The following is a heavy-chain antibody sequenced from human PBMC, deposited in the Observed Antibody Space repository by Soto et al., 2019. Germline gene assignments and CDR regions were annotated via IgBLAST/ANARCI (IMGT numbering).Heavy chain of an antibody. J-gene: IGHJ4*02. CDR1: GNSISTTNW. V-gene: IGHV4-4*02. Sequence: PSETLSLTCVVSGNSISTTNWWSWVRQSPGKGLEWIGEIYHSGSTNYNPSLKSRVTISVDKSKNQFSLKLSSVTAADTAVYYCARDVGYHFDGSPSGRFDFSGQAPLVTVS. D-gene: IGHD3-22*01. CDR2: IYHSGST. CDR3: ARDVGYHFDGSPSGRFDF.